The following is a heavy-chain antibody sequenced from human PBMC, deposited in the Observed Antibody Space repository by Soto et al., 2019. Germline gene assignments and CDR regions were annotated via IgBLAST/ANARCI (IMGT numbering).Heavy chain of an antibody. CDR1: GFTFDDYA. CDR2: ISWNSGSI. V-gene: IGHV3-9*01. CDR3: AKDIGTTGTTRMI. J-gene: IGHJ4*02. D-gene: IGHD1-1*01. Sequence: GGSLRLSCAASGFTFDDYAMHWVRQAPGKGLEWVSGISWNSGSIGYADSVKGRFTISRDNAKNSLYLQMNSLRAEDTALYYCAKDIGTTGTTRMIWGQGTLVTVSS.